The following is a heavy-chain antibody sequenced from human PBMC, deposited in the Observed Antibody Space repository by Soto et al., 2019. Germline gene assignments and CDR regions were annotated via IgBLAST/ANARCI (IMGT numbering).Heavy chain of an antibody. Sequence: EVQLLESGGGLVQPGGSLRLSCVASGFSFVSYWMHWVRQVPGEGLAWVSRINGNADNSDYADSVKGRFTISRDNAMNRLYLQMDSLRADDTGVYYCVRDFRGAVAGSEFDHWGQGTLVTVSS. J-gene: IGHJ4*02. V-gene: IGHV3-74*01. CDR2: INGNADNS. D-gene: IGHD6-19*01. CDR3: VRDFRGAVAGSEFDH. CDR1: GFSFVSYW.